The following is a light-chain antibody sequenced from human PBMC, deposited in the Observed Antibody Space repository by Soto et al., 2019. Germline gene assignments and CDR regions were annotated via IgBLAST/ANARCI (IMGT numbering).Light chain of an antibody. J-gene: IGKJ1*01. CDR2: WAS. V-gene: IGKV4-1*01. Sequence: DIVMTQSPDSLAVSLGERATINCKSSQSVLYSSNNKNYLAWYQQKPGQPPKLLIYWASTRESGVPDRFSGSGSRTDFTLTISSRQAEDVAFYYCQQYYSTPTFGQGTKVEIK. CDR1: QSVLYSSNNKNY. CDR3: QQYYSTPT.